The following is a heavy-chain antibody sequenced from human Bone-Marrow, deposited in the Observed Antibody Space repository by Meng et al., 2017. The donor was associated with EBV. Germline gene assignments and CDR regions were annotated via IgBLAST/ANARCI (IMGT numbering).Heavy chain of an antibody. D-gene: IGHD4-17*01. CDR3: AKGHDYGDY. Sequence: QEQLVESGGGLVKPGWSLRLSCAASGFIFSDYYMSWIRQAPGKGLEWLSFISSSGSTINYADSVKGRFTISRDNAKNSLYLQTNSLRAEDTAVYYCAKGHDYGDYWGQGTLVTVSS. V-gene: IGHV3-11*01. CDR2: ISSSGSTI. CDR1: GFIFSDYY. J-gene: IGHJ4*02.